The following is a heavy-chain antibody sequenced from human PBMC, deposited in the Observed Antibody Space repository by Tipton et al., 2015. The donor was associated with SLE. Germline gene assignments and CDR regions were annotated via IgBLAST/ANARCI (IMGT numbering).Heavy chain of an antibody. Sequence: RLSCAASGFTFSGYWMHWVRQAPEKGLVWVSRINNDGSSTSYADSVRGRFTISRDNAKNTLYLQMNSLRAEDTAVYYCARIHYYGSGSRDYWGQGTLVTVSS. J-gene: IGHJ4*02. CDR3: ARIHYYGSGSRDY. CDR1: GFTFSGYW. V-gene: IGHV3-74*01. CDR2: INNDGSST. D-gene: IGHD3-10*01.